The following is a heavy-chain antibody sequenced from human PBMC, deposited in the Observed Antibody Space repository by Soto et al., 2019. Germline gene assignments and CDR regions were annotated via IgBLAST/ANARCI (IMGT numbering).Heavy chain of an antibody. CDR1: GFTFSSYW. V-gene: IGHV3-7*01. D-gene: IGHD3-10*01. CDR3: ARDMGYYGSGSYFQGPFDY. Sequence: GGSLRLSCAASGFTFSSYWMSWVRQAPGKGLEWVANIKQDGSEKYYVDSVKGRFTISRDNAKNSLYLQMNSLRAEDTAVYYCARDMGYYGSGSYFQGPFDYWGQGTLVTVSS. J-gene: IGHJ4*02. CDR2: IKQDGSEK.